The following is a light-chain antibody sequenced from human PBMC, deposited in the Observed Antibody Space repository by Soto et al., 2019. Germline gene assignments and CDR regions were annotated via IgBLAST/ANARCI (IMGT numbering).Light chain of an antibody. Sequence: AIQLTQSPSSLSASVGDRVSITCRASQGISSALAWYQHKPGRAPRLLIYDASSLQSGVSSRFSGSGSGTEFTLTISSLQPEDYAPYYCQQFHSYALTFGGGTKLEIK. J-gene: IGKJ4*01. CDR3: QQFHSYALT. CDR2: DAS. V-gene: IGKV1-13*02. CDR1: QGISSA.